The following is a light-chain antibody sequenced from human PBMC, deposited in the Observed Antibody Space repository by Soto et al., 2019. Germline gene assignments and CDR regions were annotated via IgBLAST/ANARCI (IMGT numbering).Light chain of an antibody. J-gene: IGLJ1*01. V-gene: IGLV2-14*01. CDR1: SSDVGGYNY. CDR3: SSYTSSSPPLYV. Sequence: QSVLTQPASVSGSPGQSITISCTGTSSDVGGYNYVSWYQQHPGKAPKLMIYEVSNRPSGVSNRFSGSKSGNTASLNISGRQAEDESDYYCSSYTSSSPPLYVFGTGTKVTVL. CDR2: EVS.